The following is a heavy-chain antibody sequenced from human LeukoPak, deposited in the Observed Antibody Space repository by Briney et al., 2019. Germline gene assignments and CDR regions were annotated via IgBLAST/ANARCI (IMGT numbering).Heavy chain of an antibody. D-gene: IGHD6-13*01. CDR1: GFTFSSYW. Sequence: GGSLRLSCAASGFTFSSYWMSWVRQAPGKGLEWVSSISSSSTYIYSADSLKGRFTISRDNAKNSLYLQMNSLRAEDTAVYYCARVLEAAAFDYWGQGTLVTVSS. CDR2: ISSSSTYI. CDR3: ARVLEAAAFDY. J-gene: IGHJ4*02. V-gene: IGHV3-21*01.